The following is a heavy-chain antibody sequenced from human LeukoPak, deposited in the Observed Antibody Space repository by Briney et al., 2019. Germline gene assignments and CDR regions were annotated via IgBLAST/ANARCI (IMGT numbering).Heavy chain of an antibody. CDR1: GGTFSSYA. CDR2: ISAYNGST. Sequence: ASVKVSCKASGGTFSSYAINWVRQAPGQGLEWMGWISAYNGSTNYAQKLQGRVTMTTDTSTSTAYMELRSLRSDDTAVYYCAREMREGAFDIWGQGTMVTVSS. V-gene: IGHV1-18*01. CDR3: AREMREGAFDI. J-gene: IGHJ3*02.